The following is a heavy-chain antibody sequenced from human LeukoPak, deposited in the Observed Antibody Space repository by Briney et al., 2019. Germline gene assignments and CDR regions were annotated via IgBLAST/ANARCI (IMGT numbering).Heavy chain of an antibody. CDR1: GFTFSSRDW. Sequence: GGSLRLSCVASGFTFSSRDWMTWVRQAPGKGLEWVANIKQDGSEKNYVDSVKGRFTISRDNAKNTLYLQMNSLRAEDTALYYCARDRLGAMLFFDSWGQGTLVTVSS. D-gene: IGHD3-16*01. V-gene: IGHV3-7*03. CDR3: ARDRLGAMLFFDS. CDR2: IKQDGSEK. J-gene: IGHJ4*02.